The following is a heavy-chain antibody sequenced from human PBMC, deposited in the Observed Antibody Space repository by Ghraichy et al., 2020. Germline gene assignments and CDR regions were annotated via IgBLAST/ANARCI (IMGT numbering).Heavy chain of an antibody. CDR1: GFSLSTSGMR. CDR2: IDWDDDK. Sequence: SGPTLVKPTQTLTLTCTFSGFSLSTSGMRVSWIRQPPGKALEWLARIDWDDDKFYSTSLKTRLTISKDTSKNQVVLTMTNMDPVDTATYYCARIRGVNYCSGGSCYSSYWFDPWGQGTLVTVSS. CDR3: ARIRGVNYCSGGSCYSSYWFDP. D-gene: IGHD2-15*01. J-gene: IGHJ5*02. V-gene: IGHV2-70*04.